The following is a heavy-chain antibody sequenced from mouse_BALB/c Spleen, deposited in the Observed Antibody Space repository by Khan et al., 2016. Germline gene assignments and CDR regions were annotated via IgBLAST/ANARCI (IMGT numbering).Heavy chain of an antibody. D-gene: IGHD2-2*01. CDR2: IDPENGDT. V-gene: IGHV14-4*02. Sequence: VQLKQSGAELVRSGASVKLSCTASGFNIKDYYMHWVKQRPEQGLEWIGWIDPENGDTEYAPKFQGKATMPADTSSNTAYLQLSSLTSEDTAVYYCNGYGYGEYWGQGTSVTVSS. CDR1: GFNIKDYY. CDR3: NGYGYGEY. J-gene: IGHJ4*01.